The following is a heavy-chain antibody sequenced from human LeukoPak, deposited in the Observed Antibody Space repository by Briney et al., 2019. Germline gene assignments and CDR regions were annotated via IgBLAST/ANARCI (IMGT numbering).Heavy chain of an antibody. V-gene: IGHV4-59*01. Sequence: SETLSLTCTVSGGSISSYHWSWIRQPPGKGLEWIGYINYSGSTNYNPSPRSRVSISVDASKNQFSLRLSSVTAADTAVYYCARGFNFDGSGFSLWGLGTLVTASS. D-gene: IGHD3-22*01. CDR2: INYSGST. CDR3: ARGFNFDGSGFSL. J-gene: IGHJ4*02. CDR1: GGSISSYH.